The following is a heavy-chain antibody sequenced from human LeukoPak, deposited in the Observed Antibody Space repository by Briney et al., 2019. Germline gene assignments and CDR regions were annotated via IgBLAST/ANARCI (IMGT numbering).Heavy chain of an antibody. CDR3: ARGSWGFGELYYGMDV. V-gene: IGHV4-59*01. J-gene: IGHJ6*02. CDR1: GGSIRSYY. CDR2: IYYSGST. D-gene: IGHD3-10*01. Sequence: PSETLSLTCTASGGSIRSYYWSWIRQPPGKGLEWIGYIYYSGSTNYNPSLKSRVTISVDTSKNQFSLKLSSVTAADTAVYYCARGSWGFGELYYGMDVWGQGTTVTVSS.